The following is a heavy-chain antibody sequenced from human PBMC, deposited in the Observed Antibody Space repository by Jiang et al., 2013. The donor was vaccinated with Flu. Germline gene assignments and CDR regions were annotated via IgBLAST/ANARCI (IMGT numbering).Heavy chain of an antibody. CDR1: GGSISSSSYH. V-gene: IGHV4-39*07. D-gene: IGHD6-13*01. J-gene: IGHJ4*02. CDR2: IDYSGST. Sequence: PGLVKPSETLSLTCTVSGGSISSSSYHWGWIRQPPGKGLEWIGSIDYSGSTHYNPSLKSRVTISVDTSKNQFSLKLRSVTAADTAVYYCATLGSTWALDYWGQGTLVTVSS. CDR3: ATLGSTWALDY.